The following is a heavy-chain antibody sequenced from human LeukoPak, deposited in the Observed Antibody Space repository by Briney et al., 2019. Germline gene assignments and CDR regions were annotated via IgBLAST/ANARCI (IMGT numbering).Heavy chain of an antibody. D-gene: IGHD6-19*01. J-gene: IGHJ5*02. CDR1: GGSISSSNW. CDR2: IYYSGST. Sequence: SGTLSLTCAVSGGSISSSNWWSWVRQPPGKGLEWIGYIYYSGSTNYNPSLKSRVTISVDTSKNQFSLKLSSVTAADTAVYYCARAIAVAGKPSWFDPWGQGTLVTVSS. V-gene: IGHV4-4*02. CDR3: ARAIAVAGKPSWFDP.